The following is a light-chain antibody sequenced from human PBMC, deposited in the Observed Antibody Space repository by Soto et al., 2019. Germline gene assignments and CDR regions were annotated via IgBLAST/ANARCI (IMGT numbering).Light chain of an antibody. Sequence: QSVLTQPPSASGTPGQGVTISCSGSSSNIGTNTVKWYQQLPGTAPKILIYNDVERPSGVPDRFSGSKSGTSASLAISGLQSEDEADYYCAAWDDSVWVFGGGTKLTVL. CDR2: NDV. CDR1: SSNIGTNT. J-gene: IGLJ3*02. V-gene: IGLV1-44*01. CDR3: AAWDDSVWV.